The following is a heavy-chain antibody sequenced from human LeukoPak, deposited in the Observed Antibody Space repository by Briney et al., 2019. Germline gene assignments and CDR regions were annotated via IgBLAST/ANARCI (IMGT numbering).Heavy chain of an antibody. CDR1: GGSISSGSYY. CDR3: ARDSRVAAGDY. J-gene: IGHJ4*02. D-gene: IGHD6-13*01. Sequence: PSETLSLTCTVSGGSISSGSYYWSWIRQPAGKGLEWIGRIYTSGSTNYNPSLKSRVTISVDTSKNQFSLKLSSVTAADTAVYYCARDSRVAAGDYWGQGTLVTVS. CDR2: IYTSGST. V-gene: IGHV4-61*02.